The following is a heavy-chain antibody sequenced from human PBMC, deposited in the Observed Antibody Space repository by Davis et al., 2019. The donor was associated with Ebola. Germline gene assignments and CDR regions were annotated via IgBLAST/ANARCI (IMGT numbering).Heavy chain of an antibody. V-gene: IGHV1-18*01. CDR1: GYTFSSYG. D-gene: IGHD2-21*02. Sequence: AASVKVSCKASGYTFSSYGINWVRQAPGQGLEWMGWISGYNGNTNYAQKLQGRVTMSTDTSTSTAYMELRSLRSDDTAVYYCARAGRVVVTAMADYWGQGTLVTVSS. J-gene: IGHJ4*02. CDR2: ISGYNGNT. CDR3: ARAGRVVVTAMADY.